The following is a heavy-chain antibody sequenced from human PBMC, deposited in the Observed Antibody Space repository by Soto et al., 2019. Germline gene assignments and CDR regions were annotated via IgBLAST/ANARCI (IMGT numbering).Heavy chain of an antibody. J-gene: IGHJ4*02. D-gene: IGHD3-16*01. CDR2: IDGDGSST. CDR3: ARARGGAAADY. V-gene: IGHV3-74*01. Sequence: EVQLVESGGGLVQPGGSLRLSCAASGFTFSSYWMHWVRQAPGKGLVWVSRIDGDGSSTIYADSVKGRFTISRDNAKSTLYLQMNSLRAEDTAVYCCARARGGAAADYWGQGTLVTVSS. CDR1: GFTFSSYW.